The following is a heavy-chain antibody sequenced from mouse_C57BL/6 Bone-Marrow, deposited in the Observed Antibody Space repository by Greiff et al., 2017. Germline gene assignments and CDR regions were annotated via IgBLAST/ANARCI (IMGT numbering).Heavy chain of an antibody. Sequence: QVQLQQPGAALVKPGASVQMSCKASGYTFTSYWITWVTQRPGQGLEWIGDIYPGSGSTNYNEKFKSKATLTVDTSSSTAYMQLSSLTSEDSAVYFFARPTASNDWYCDVWGTGTPVTVSP. V-gene: IGHV1-55*01. D-gene: IGHD2-5*01. CDR3: ARPTASNDWYCDV. CDR2: IYPGSGST. CDR1: GYTFTSYW. J-gene: IGHJ1*03.